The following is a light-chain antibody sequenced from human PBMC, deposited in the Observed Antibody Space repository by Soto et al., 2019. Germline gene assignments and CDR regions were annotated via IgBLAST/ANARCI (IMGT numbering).Light chain of an antibody. Sequence: DIQMTQSPSTLSASVGDRVTITCRASQSISSWLAWYQQKPGKAPKLLIYAASTLESGVPSRFSGSGSETEFTLTISSLQPDDFATYYCQQSYSNGLTFGQGTKVDIK. J-gene: IGKJ1*01. CDR2: AAS. CDR3: QQSYSNGLT. CDR1: QSISSW. V-gene: IGKV1-5*01.